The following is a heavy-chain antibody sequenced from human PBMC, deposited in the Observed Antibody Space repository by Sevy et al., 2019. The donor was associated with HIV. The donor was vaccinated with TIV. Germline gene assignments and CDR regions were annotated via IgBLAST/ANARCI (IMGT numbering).Heavy chain of an antibody. CDR3: ARNLRVSSSWAGGWFDP. D-gene: IGHD6-13*01. CDR2: ISAYNGNT. Sequence: ASVKVSCKASGYTFTSYGISWVRQAPGQGLEWMGWISAYNGNTNYAQKLQGRVTMTTDTSTSTAYMELRSLRSDDTAVYYCARNLRVSSSWAGGWFDPWGQGTLVTVSS. CDR1: GYTFTSYG. J-gene: IGHJ5*02. V-gene: IGHV1-18*01.